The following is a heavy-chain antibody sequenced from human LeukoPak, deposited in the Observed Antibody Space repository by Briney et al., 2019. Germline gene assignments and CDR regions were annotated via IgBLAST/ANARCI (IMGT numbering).Heavy chain of an antibody. V-gene: IGHV3-30*04. CDR3: ARDYSSGYYRTFDY. CDR2: ISYDGSNI. CDR1: GFTFSSYA. J-gene: IGHJ4*02. D-gene: IGHD6-25*01. Sequence: GGSLRLSCAASGFTFSSYAMHWVRQVPGKGLEWVAVISYDGSNIYYADSVKGRFTISRDNSKNTLYLQVNSLRAEDTAVYYCARDYSSGYYRTFDYWGQGTLVTVSS.